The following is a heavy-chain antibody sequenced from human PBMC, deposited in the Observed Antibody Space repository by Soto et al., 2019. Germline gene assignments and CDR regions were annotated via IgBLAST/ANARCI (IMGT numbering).Heavy chain of an antibody. CDR2: IKGDGSEK. CDR1: GFTFSSYG. V-gene: IGHV3-7*01. Sequence: EVQMVESGGGLVHPGGSLRLSCAASGFTFSSYGMYCVRQAPGKGLEWVANIKGDGSEKNYVDSVKGRFTSSRDNANNSMYLQINRLRVEATYVYYFARSILRGQGTLGTVSS. CDR3: ARSIL. J-gene: IGHJ4*02.